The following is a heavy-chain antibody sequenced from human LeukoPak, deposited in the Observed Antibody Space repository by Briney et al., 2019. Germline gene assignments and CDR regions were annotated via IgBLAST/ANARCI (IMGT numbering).Heavy chain of an antibody. V-gene: IGHV3-23*01. D-gene: IGHD3-22*01. Sequence: GGSLRLSCATSGFTFNNYAMSWVRQAPGKGLEWVSAISGSGGSTYYADSVQGRFTISRDNSRTTLFLQMNSLRAEDTAVYYCAKGAYDSGVNYFDYWGQGSLVTVSS. CDR2: ISGSGGST. J-gene: IGHJ4*02. CDR3: AKGAYDSGVNYFDY. CDR1: GFTFNNYA.